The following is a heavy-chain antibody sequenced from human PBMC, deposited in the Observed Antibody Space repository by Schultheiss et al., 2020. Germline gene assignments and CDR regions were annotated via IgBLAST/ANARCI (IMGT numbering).Heavy chain of an antibody. CDR3: AKDRGLLYGFDI. J-gene: IGHJ3*02. CDR2: ISYDGSNK. V-gene: IGHV3-30*18. CDR1: GFTFSSYG. Sequence: WGSLRLSCAASGFTFSSYGMHWVRQAPGKGLEWVAVISYDGSNKYYADSVKGRFTISRDNSKNTLYLQMNSLRAEDTAVYYCAKDRGLLYGFDIWGQGTMVTVSS. D-gene: IGHD4-17*01.